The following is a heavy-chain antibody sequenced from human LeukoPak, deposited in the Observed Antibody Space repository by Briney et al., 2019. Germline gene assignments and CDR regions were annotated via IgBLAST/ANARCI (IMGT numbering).Heavy chain of an antibody. D-gene: IGHD3-22*01. CDR3: ASCYDSSGFFAY. Sequence: GASVRVSCKASGYTFTRYAMNWVRHAPGQGLEHMGWIDTNTGNPTYVQGFTGRFVFSLDTSVSTAFLQISSLKAEGTAVYYCASCYDSSGFFAYWGQGTLVSVSS. V-gene: IGHV7-4-1*02. CDR2: IDTNTGNP. J-gene: IGHJ4*02. CDR1: GYTFTRYA.